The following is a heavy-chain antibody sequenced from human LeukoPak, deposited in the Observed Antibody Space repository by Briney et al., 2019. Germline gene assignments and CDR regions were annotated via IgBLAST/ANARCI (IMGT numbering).Heavy chain of an antibody. CDR3: ARDVAVSDY. D-gene: IGHD2-21*01. CDR1: GFTFSSYS. V-gene: IGHV3-48*02. CDR2: ISCSSSTN. Sequence: GSSRLSCAASGFTFSSYSMNWVGQAPGKGLEGVSYISCSSSTNYYAESVKGRFTISRDNAKNSLYLQMNSLRDEDTAMYYCARDVAVSDYWVQGTLATVPS. J-gene: IGHJ4*02.